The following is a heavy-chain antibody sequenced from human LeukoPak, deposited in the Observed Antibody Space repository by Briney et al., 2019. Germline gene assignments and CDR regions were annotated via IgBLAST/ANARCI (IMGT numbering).Heavy chain of an antibody. CDR2: INPSGGST. CDR1: GYTFTSYY. Sequence: ASVKVSCKASGYTFTSYYMHWVRQAPGQGLEWMGIINPSGGSTSYAQKFQGRVTVTRDTSTSTVYMELSSLRSEDTAVYYCARDLGRGQGFDYWGQGTLVTVSS. D-gene: IGHD3-10*01. CDR3: ARDLGRGQGFDY. V-gene: IGHV1-46*01. J-gene: IGHJ4*02.